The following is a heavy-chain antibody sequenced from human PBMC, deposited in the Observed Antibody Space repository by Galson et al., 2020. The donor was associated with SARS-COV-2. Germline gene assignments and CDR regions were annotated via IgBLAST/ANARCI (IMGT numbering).Heavy chain of an antibody. V-gene: IGHV1-69*13. CDR3: ARAGRVAASRQVGLY. Sequence: SVKVSCKASGGTFNKYAINWVRQAPGQGLEWIGGVIPISDTRNYAQRFQGRVTVTADESASTVYMFLDSLRYDDTAVYFCARAGRVAASRQVGLYWGQGTLVTVSS. J-gene: IGHJ4*02. CDR2: VIPISDTR. CDR1: GGTFNKYA. D-gene: IGHD2-15*01.